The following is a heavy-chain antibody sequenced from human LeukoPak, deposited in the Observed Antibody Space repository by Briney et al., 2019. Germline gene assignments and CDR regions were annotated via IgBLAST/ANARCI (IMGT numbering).Heavy chain of an antibody. J-gene: IGHJ4*02. D-gene: IGHD3-10*01. V-gene: IGHV3-21*01. CDR3: ARANGSGSYYNFDY. Sequence: GGSLRLSCAASGFTFSSYSMNWVRQAPGKGLEWVSSISSSSSYIYYADSVKGRFTISRDNAKNSLYLQMNSLRAEDTAVYYCARANGSGSYYNFDYWGQGTLVTVPS. CDR1: GFTFSSYS. CDR2: ISSSSSYI.